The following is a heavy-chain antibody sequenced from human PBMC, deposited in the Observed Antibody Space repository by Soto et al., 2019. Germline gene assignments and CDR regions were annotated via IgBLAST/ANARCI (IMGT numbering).Heavy chain of an antibody. CDR2: IYYSGYT. J-gene: IGHJ6*02. CDR1: GGSISSSSYY. D-gene: IGHD3-16*01. Sequence: SETLSLTCTVSGGSISSSSYYWGWIRQPPGKGLEWIGSIYYSGYTYYNPSLKSRVTISVDPSKNQFSLKLSSVTAADTAVYYCARHNGPLYVGYYYDMAVWGQGTTVTVSS. CDR3: ARHNGPLYVGYYYDMAV. V-gene: IGHV4-39*01.